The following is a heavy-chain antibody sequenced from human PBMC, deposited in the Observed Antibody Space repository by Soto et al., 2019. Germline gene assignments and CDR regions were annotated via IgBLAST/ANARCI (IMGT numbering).Heavy chain of an antibody. V-gene: IGHV3-30*04. CDR3: AKSVRFLEWLLYRLDYYGMDV. J-gene: IGHJ6*02. Sequence: PGGSLRLSCAASGFTFSAYAMHWVRQAPGRGLEWVAVISYEGSLKNYADSVKGRFTISRDNSKNTLYLQMNSLRAEDTAVYYCAKSVRFLEWLLYRLDYYGMDVWGQGTTVTVS. CDR1: GFTFSAYA. CDR2: ISYEGSLK. D-gene: IGHD3-3*01.